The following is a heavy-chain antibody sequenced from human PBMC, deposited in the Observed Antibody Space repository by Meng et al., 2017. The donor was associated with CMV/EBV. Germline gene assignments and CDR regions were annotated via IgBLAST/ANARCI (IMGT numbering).Heavy chain of an antibody. D-gene: IGHD6-6*01. J-gene: IGHJ6*02. V-gene: IGHV4-61*01. CDR1: GGSVSSGSYY. CDR2: IYYSGST. CDR3: AREVIAARHPSYYYYYGMDV. Sequence: GSLRLSCTVSGGSVSSGSYYWSWIRQPPGKGLEWIGYIYYSGSTNYNPSLKSRVTISVGTSKNQFSLKLSSVTAADTAVYYCAREVIAARHPSYYYYYGMDVWGQGTTVTVSS.